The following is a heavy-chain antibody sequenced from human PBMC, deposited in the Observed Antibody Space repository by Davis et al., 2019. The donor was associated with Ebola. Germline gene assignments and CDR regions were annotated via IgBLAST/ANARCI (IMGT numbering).Heavy chain of an antibody. Sequence: ASVKVSCKASGYTFTSYAMNWVRQAPGQGLQWMGWINTNTGNPTNAQGFTGRFVFSLDTSVSTAYLQISSPKAEDTAVYYCAREVTFGGVIVLVDWGQGTLVTVSS. CDR3: AREVTFGGVIVLVD. J-gene: IGHJ4*02. D-gene: IGHD3-16*02. CDR1: GYTFTSYA. V-gene: IGHV7-4-1*02. CDR2: INTNTGNP.